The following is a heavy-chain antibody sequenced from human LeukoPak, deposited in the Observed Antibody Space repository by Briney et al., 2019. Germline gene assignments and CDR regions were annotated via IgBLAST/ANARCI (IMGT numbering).Heavy chain of an antibody. CDR1: GGSISSYY. V-gene: IGHV4-59*01. CDR3: ARYYYDSSGNYYNN. D-gene: IGHD3-22*01. J-gene: IGHJ4*02. Sequence: SETLSLTCTVSGGSISSYYWSWIRQPPGKGLEWIGYIYYSGSTNYNLSLKSRVTISVDTSKNQFSLKLSSVTAADTAVYYCARYYYDSSGNYYNNWGQGTLVTVSS. CDR2: IYYSGST.